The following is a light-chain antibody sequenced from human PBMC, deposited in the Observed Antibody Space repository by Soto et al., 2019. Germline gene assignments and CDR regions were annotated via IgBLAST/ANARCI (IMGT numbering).Light chain of an antibody. CDR2: AAS. CDR3: QQLNSYPIT. CDR1: QTIRSW. Sequence: DVQMTQSPSTLSGSVADRVTITCRASQTIRSWVAWYPQKPGKAPKIRSYAASPLQSGVPSRFSGSGSGTDFTLTISSLQPEDFATYYCQQLNSYPITFGQGTRLEIK. J-gene: IGKJ5*01. V-gene: IGKV1-9*01.